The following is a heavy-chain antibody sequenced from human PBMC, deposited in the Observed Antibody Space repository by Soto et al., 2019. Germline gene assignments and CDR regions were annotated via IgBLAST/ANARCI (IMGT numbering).Heavy chain of an antibody. Sequence: QVQLVQSGAEVKKPGSSVKVSCRASGGTLNKHAITWVRRAPGLGLEWLGGIIPMFGIPNYPQKFQGRVTIIADDSTNTSHMELNSLTSDDTAVYYCARGGTSGWLKGAYDVWGQGTMVTVSS. J-gene: IGHJ3*01. CDR2: IIPMFGIP. CDR3: ARGGTSGWLKGAYDV. V-gene: IGHV1-69*01. CDR1: GGTLNKHA. D-gene: IGHD6-19*01.